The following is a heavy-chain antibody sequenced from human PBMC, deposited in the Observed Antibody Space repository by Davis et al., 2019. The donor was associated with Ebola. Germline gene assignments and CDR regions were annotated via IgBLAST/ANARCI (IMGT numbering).Heavy chain of an antibody. CDR2: TYYSGST. J-gene: IGHJ4*02. CDR1: GRSVSSGRYY. D-gene: IGHD2-15*01. Sequence: MPSEPLSPTCPLPGRSVSSGRYYCSWIPQPPGRGLEWIGYTYYSGSTYYNPSLESRVSISVDMSKNHFTLKMNSVTAADTAVYYCARSHLSDSSAPSRVAYWGQGTLVTVSS. V-gene: IGHV4-61*03. CDR3: ARSHLSDSSAPSRVAY.